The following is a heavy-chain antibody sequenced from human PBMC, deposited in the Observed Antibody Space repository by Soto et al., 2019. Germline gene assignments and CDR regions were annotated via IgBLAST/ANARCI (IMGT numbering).Heavy chain of an antibody. Sequence: PSETLSLTCTVSGGSISRGGYYWSWIRQHPGKGLEWIGYIYYSGRTYYNPSLKSRVTISVDTSKNQFSLKLSSVTAADTAVYYCARAYTVTTGWEVYNWFDPWGQGTLVTVSS. D-gene: IGHD4-17*01. J-gene: IGHJ5*02. CDR3: ARAYTVTTGWEVYNWFDP. CDR1: GGSISRGGYY. CDR2: IYYSGRT. V-gene: IGHV4-30-4*08.